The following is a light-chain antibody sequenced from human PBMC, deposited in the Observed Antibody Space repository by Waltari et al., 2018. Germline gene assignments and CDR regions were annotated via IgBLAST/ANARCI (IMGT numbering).Light chain of an antibody. J-gene: IGKJ2*01. Sequence: ILMTQSPPSVPVTPGEPASIPCRSSQSLLHSNGYNYLDWYLQKPGQSPQVLIYLGSNRASGVPDRFSGSGSGTDFTLNISRVEAEDVGVYYCMQILQPARTFGQGTRLEIK. CDR3: MQILQPART. V-gene: IGKV2-28*01. CDR1: QSLLHSNGYNY. CDR2: LGS.